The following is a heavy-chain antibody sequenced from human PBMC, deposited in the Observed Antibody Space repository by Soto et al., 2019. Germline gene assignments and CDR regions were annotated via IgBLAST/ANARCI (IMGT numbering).Heavy chain of an antibody. CDR1: GGSISRYY. CDR2: VYYSGST. CDR3: ARHLAWEQPYFDY. D-gene: IGHD1-26*01. Sequence: QVQLQESGPGLVKPSETLSLTCTVSGGSISRYYWSWIRQPPGKGLEWIGYVYYSGSTNYNPSLTIRVAITVDTSKNQFSLNLISVTAADTAVYYCARHLAWEQPYFDYWGQGTLVTVSS. J-gene: IGHJ4*02. V-gene: IGHV4-59*08.